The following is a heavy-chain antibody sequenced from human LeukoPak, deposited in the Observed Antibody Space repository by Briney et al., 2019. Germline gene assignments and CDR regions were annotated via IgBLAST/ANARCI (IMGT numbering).Heavy chain of an antibody. CDR1: GFIITSHW. CDR3: VRGGGTLDM. J-gene: IGHJ3*02. Sequence: GGSLRLSCEASGFIITSHWMSWVRQAPGKRPEWVANIKQDGSDKYYLASVKGRFTISRDNAKNSLYLQMNSLRDEDTAMYYCVRGGGTLDMWGQGTMVTVSS. CDR2: IKQDGSDK. V-gene: IGHV3-7*01. D-gene: IGHD1-1*01.